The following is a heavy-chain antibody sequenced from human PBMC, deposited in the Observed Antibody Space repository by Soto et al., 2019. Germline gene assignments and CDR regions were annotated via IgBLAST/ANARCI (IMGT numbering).Heavy chain of an antibody. CDR3: ARGDGISGPEGY. CDR1: GFTFSSYA. D-gene: IGHD2-15*01. J-gene: IGHJ4*02. V-gene: IGHV3-30-3*01. Sequence: QVQLVESGGGVVQPGRSLRLSCATSGFTFSSYAMHWVRQAPGKGPEWVAIISYDGSNKYYADSVKVRFIISRDNSKNTLFLQMNSLRTEDTAVYHCARGDGISGPEGYWGQGTLVTVSS. CDR2: ISYDGSNK.